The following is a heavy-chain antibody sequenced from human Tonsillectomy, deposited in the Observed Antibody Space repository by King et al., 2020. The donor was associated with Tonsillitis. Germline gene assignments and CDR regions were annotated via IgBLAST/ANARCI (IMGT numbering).Heavy chain of an antibody. CDR3: AKCPYDFWSVGLYYAMDV. V-gene: IGHV3-23*04. J-gene: IGHJ6*02. CDR1: GFTFSTYA. Sequence: VQLVESGGGLVQPGGSLRLSCAASGFTFSTYAMTWVRQAPGKGLEWVSVMSGAGARTYHADSVKGRFTISRDNSKNTLYLRINSLRAEDTAVYYCAKCPYDFWSVGLYYAMDVWGQGTTVTVSS. D-gene: IGHD3-3*01. CDR2: MSGAGART.